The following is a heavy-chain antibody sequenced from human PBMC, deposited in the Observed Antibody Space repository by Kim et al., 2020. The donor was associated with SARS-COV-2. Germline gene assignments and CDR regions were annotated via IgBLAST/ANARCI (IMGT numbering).Heavy chain of an antibody. CDR3: ASGDNFYYYYGMDV. CDR2: IYSGGST. D-gene: IGHD1-20*01. Sequence: GGSLRLSCAASGFTVSSNYMSWVRQAPGKGLEWVSVIYSGGSTYYADSVEGRFTISTDNTKNTPYLQMNSMGTEDTAVYYCASGDNFYYYYGMDVWGEGTTVTVSS. V-gene: IGHV3-53*01. CDR1: GFTVSSNY. J-gene: IGHJ6*04.